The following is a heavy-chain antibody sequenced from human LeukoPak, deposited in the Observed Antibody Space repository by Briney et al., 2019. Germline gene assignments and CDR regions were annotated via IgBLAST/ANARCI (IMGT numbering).Heavy chain of an antibody. CDR1: GYSYNSYW. D-gene: IGHD2-15*01. J-gene: IGHJ3*02. V-gene: IGHV5-51*01. Sequence: GESLKISCKGPGYSYNSYWIGWVRQMPGKGLEWMGIIYLADSDARYSPSFQGQVSFSADRSINTAYLQWSSLRASDTAMYYCARPKTETGYDAFDIWGQGTMVTVSS. CDR2: IYLADSDA. CDR3: ARPKTETGYDAFDI.